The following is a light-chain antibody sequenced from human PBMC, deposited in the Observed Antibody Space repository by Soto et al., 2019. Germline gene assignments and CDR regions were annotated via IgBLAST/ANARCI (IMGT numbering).Light chain of an antibody. CDR3: QQSGNSPLT. CDR1: QSVTSSY. CDR2: GTS. V-gene: IGKV3-20*01. Sequence: EIVLTQSPGTLSLSPGERATLSCRASQSVTSSYLAWYQQKPGQAPRLLIYGTSSRATGIPDRFSGSGSGTDFTLPIRTLEPEDFAVYYCQQSGNSPLTLGPGTKVDIK. J-gene: IGKJ3*01.